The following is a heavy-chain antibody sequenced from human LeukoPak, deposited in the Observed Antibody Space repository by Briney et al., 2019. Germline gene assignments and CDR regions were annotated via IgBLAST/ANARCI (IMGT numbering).Heavy chain of an antibody. CDR3: ASGPRSGWSESNDY. D-gene: IGHD6-19*01. CDR2: ISSSSSYI. CDR1: GFTFSSYS. Sequence: GGSLRLSCAASGFTFSSYSMNWVRQAPGKGLEWVSSISSSSSYIYYADSVKGRFTISRDNAKNSLYLQMNSLRAEDTAVYYCASGPRSGWSESNDYWGQGTLVTVSS. V-gene: IGHV3-21*01. J-gene: IGHJ4*02.